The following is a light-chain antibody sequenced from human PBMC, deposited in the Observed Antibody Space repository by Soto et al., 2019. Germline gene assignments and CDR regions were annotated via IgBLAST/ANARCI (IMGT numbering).Light chain of an antibody. V-gene: IGKV1-17*03. Sequence: DIQMTQSPSAMSASVGDRVTITCRASQDIRNHLVWFQRKPGEVPKRLIYAASSLQSGVPSTFSGSGSGTEFTLAIDRLQPEDFATYYCLQHNSYPITFGGGTKVEIK. CDR3: LQHNSYPIT. CDR1: QDIRNH. J-gene: IGKJ4*01. CDR2: AAS.